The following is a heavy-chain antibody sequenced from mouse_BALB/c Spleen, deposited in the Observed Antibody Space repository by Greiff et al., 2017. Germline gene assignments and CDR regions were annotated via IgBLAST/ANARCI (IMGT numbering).Heavy chain of an antibody. J-gene: IGHJ3*01. V-gene: IGHV1-54*01. CDR2: INPGSGGT. Sequence: QVQLQQSGAELVRPGTSVKVSCKASGYAFTNYLTEWVKQRPGQGLEWIGVINPGSGGTNYNEKFKGKATLTADKSSSTAYMQLSSLTSDDSAVYFCAIYYDYDVWFAYWGQGTLVTVSA. D-gene: IGHD2-4*01. CDR1: GYAFTNYL. CDR3: AIYYDYDVWFAY.